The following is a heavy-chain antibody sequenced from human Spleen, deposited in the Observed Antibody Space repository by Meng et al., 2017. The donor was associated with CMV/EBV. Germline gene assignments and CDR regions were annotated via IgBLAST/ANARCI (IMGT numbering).Heavy chain of an antibody. CDR2: ISGSGSNT. V-gene: IGHV3-23*01. Sequence: GGSLRLSCAASGFSFSSYAMHWVRQAPGKGLEWVSSISGSGSNTYYADSVKGRFTISRDNSKNTLYLQMNSLRAEDRAIYYCAKDRATGSYQTVFDNWGQGTLVTVSS. J-gene: IGHJ4*02. CDR3: AKDRATGSYQTVFDN. D-gene: IGHD3-10*01. CDR1: GFSFSSYA.